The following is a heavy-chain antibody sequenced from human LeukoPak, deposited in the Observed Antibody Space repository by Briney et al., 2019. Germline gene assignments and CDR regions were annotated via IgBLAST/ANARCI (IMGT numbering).Heavy chain of an antibody. CDR3: ARSDWGGYSNTHDY. Sequence: PSETLSLTCAVSGGSISSSNWWSWVRQPPGKGLEWIGEIYHSGSTNYNPSLKSRVTISVDKSKNQFSLKLSSVTAADTAVYYCARSDWGGYSNTHDYWGQGTLVTVSS. D-gene: IGHD3-3*01. CDR1: GGSISSSNW. V-gene: IGHV4-4*02. J-gene: IGHJ4*02. CDR2: IYHSGST.